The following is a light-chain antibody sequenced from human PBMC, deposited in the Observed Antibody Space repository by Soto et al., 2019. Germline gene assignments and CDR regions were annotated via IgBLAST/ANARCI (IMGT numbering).Light chain of an antibody. CDR2: LGS. J-gene: IGKJ2*01. CDR3: MQALETPAT. CDR1: QSLLHSNGYNY. V-gene: IGKV2-28*01. Sequence: DIVMTQSPLSLPVTPGEPASISCRSSQSLLHSNGYNYLDWYLQRPGQSPQLLIYLGSNRASGGPDRFRGSGSGTDFTLKNTRVEAEDVVGYYCMQALETPATFGHGTKLEIK.